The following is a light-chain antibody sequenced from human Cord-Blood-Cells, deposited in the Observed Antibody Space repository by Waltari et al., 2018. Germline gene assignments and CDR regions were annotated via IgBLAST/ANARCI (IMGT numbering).Light chain of an antibody. CDR2: GAS. Sequence: EIVMPQSPATLSVSPGERATFSCRASQSVSSNLAWYQQKPGQAPRLLIYGASTRATGIPARFSGSGSGTEFTLTISSLQSGDFAVYYCQQYNNWPPWTFGQGTKVEIK. J-gene: IGKJ1*01. CDR3: QQYNNWPPWT. CDR1: QSVSSN. V-gene: IGKV3-15*01.